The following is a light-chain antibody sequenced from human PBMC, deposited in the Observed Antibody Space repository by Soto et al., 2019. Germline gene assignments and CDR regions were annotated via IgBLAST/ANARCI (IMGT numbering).Light chain of an antibody. CDR2: RAS. CDR3: QQYNNWWT. Sequence: EILMTQSPATLSVSPGERATLSCRASQSVDSNLAWYQQKPGQAPRLLIYRASTRATCISARFSGSGSGTEFTLTISSLQSEDFGVYYCQQYNNWWTFGQGTKVEI. J-gene: IGKJ1*01. CDR1: QSVDSN. V-gene: IGKV3-15*01.